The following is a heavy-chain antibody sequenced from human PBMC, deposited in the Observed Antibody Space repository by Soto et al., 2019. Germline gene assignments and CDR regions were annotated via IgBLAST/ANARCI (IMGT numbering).Heavy chain of an antibody. CDR3: ARSRLQGDF. D-gene: IGHD2-21*01. Sequence: QVQLVQSGAEVKKPGASVKVSCKASGYIFIHYSIHWVRQAPGQGLEWMAIINPNGGSTNYAQKFQGRVTVTSDTSTSTVSMELNSLGSDDTAVYFCARSRLQGDFGGQGTLVTVSS. CDR2: INPNGGST. J-gene: IGHJ4*02. CDR1: GYIFIHYS. V-gene: IGHV1-46*01.